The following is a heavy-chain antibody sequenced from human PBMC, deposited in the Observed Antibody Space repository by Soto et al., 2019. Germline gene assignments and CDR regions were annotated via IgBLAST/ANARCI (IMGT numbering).Heavy chain of an antibody. J-gene: IGHJ6*03. Sequence: GGSLRLSCAASGFTFDDYAMHWVRQAPGKGLEWVSGISWNSGSIGYADSVKGRFTISRDNAKNSLYLQMNSLRAEDTALYYCAKDRVVVVPAAIAYYYYYMDVWGKGTTVTVSS. V-gene: IGHV3-9*01. CDR1: GFTFDDYA. D-gene: IGHD2-2*01. CDR3: AKDRVVVVPAAIAYYYYYMDV. CDR2: ISWNSGSI.